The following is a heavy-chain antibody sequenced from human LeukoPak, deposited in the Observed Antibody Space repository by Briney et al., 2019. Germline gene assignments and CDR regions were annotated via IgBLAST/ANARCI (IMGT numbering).Heavy chain of an antibody. V-gene: IGHV1-46*01. Sequence: ASVKVSCKASGYTFTGYYMHWVRQAPGQGLEWMGIINPSGGSTSYAQKFQGRVTMTRDMSTSTVYMELSSLRSEDTAVYYRASAYSSGWYYFDYWGQGTLVTVSS. CDR2: INPSGGST. CDR1: GYTFTGYY. J-gene: IGHJ4*02. D-gene: IGHD6-19*01. CDR3: ASAYSSGWYYFDY.